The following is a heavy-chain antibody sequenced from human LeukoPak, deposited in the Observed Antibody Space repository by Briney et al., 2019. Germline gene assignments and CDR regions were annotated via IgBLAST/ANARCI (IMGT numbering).Heavy chain of an antibody. J-gene: IGHJ5*02. V-gene: IGHV1-2*02. CDR2: INPNSGGT. CDR3: ARNSWGYDRHNLYCSGGSCYSRRFDP. CDR1: GYTFTGYY. Sequence: ASVKVSCKASGYTFTGYYMHWVRQAPGQGLEWMGWINPNSGGTNYAQKFQGRVTMTRDTSISTAYMELSGLRSDDTAVYYCARNSWGYDRHNLYCSGGSCYSRRFDPWGQGTLVTVSS. D-gene: IGHD2-15*01.